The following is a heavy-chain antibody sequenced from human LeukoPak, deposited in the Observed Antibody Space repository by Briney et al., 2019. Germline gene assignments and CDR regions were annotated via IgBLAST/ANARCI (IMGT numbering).Heavy chain of an antibody. Sequence: SEILSLTCAVYGGSLSGYYWSWIRQPPGKGLEWIGRINTSGSTNYNPSLKSRVTISVDTSKNQFSLKLSSVTAADTAVYYCASTYYYGSGSYYFDYWGQGTLVTVSS. CDR3: ASTYYYGSGSYYFDY. CDR1: GGSLSGYY. J-gene: IGHJ4*02. CDR2: INTSGST. D-gene: IGHD3-10*01. V-gene: IGHV4-4*08.